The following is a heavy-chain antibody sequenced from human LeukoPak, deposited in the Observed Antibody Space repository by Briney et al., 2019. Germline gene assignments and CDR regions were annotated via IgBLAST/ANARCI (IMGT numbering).Heavy chain of an antibody. CDR2: IYSGGST. Sequence: GGSLRLSCAASGFTVSSNYMSWVRQAPGKGLEWVSVIYSGGSTYYADSVKGRFTISRDNSKNTLYLQMNSPRAEDTAVYYCAREAAAGLFDPWGQGTLVTVSS. CDR3: AREAAAGLFDP. CDR1: GFTVSSNY. J-gene: IGHJ5*02. D-gene: IGHD6-13*01. V-gene: IGHV3-66*01.